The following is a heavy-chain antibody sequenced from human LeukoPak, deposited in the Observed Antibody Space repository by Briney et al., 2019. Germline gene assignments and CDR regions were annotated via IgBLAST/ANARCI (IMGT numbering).Heavy chain of an antibody. CDR1: GGTFSTYS. V-gene: IGHV1-69*06. J-gene: IGHJ4*02. CDR3: AAIFGVAPFDS. CDR2: IIPIFRTA. D-gene: IGHD3-3*01. Sequence: ASVKVSCKASGGTFSTYSINWVRQAPGQGLEWVGGIIPIFRTANYAQNFQGSVTITAAKSATTAYMDLTTLRSDDTAVYYCAAIFGVAPFDSWGQRTLVTVSS.